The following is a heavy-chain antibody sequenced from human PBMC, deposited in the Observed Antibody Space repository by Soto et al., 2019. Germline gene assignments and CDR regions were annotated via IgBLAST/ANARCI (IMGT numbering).Heavy chain of an antibody. CDR2: INYSGYT. Sequence: QLQLQESGPGLVKSSETLSLTCTVSGGSISSTVYYWGWIRQPPGKGLEGIGSINYSGYTYYYASLKSRVTISVDTSKNQFSLKLSSVTAADTAVYYCARQYDFWSAVTHSYYFYGMDVWGQGTTVTVSS. D-gene: IGHD3-3*01. V-gene: IGHV4-39*01. J-gene: IGHJ6*02. CDR1: GGSISSTVYY. CDR3: ARQYDFWSAVTHSYYFYGMDV.